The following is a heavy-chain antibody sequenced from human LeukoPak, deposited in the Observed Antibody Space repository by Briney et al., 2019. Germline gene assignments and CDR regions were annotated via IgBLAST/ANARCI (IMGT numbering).Heavy chain of an antibody. V-gene: IGHV4-59*01. CDR3: ARVADPYYYGSGSQDDY. J-gene: IGHJ4*02. CDR1: GGSISSYY. D-gene: IGHD3-10*01. Sequence: SETLSLTCTVSGGSISSYYWSWIRQPPGKGLEWIGYIYYSGSTNYNPSLKSRVTISVDTPKNQFSLKLSSVTAADTAVYYCARVADPYYYGSGSQDDYWGQGTLVTVSS. CDR2: IYYSGST.